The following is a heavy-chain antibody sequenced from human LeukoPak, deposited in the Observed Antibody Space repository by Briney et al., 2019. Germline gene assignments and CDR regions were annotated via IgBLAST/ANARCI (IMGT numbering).Heavy chain of an antibody. V-gene: IGHV3-21*01. CDR3: ARAGPWALDI. CDR2: ITSNSGSI. Sequence: GGSLRLSCAASGFSFSRYSMNWVRQAPGKGLEWVSLITSNSGSIYYADSVKGRFTISRDNAKNSLYLQMNSLRAEDTAVYYCARAGPWALDIWGQGTMVTVSS. CDR1: GFSFSRYS. J-gene: IGHJ3*02.